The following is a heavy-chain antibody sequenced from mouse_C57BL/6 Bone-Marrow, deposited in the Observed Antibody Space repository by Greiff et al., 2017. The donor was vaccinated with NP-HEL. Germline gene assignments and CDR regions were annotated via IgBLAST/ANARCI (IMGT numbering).Heavy chain of an antibody. CDR3: ARLSSGYSYAMDY. Sequence: EVQGVESGGGLVQPGESLKLSCESNEYEFPSHDMSWVRKTPEKRLELVAAINSDGGSTYYPDTMERRFIISRYNTKKTLYLQMSSLMSEDTAVYYCARLSSGYSYAMDYWGQGTSVTVSS. J-gene: IGHJ4*01. CDR2: INSDGGST. V-gene: IGHV5-2*01. D-gene: IGHD3-2*02. CDR1: EYEFPSHD.